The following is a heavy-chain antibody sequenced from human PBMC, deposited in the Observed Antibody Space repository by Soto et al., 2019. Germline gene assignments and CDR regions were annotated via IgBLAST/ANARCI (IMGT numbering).Heavy chain of an antibody. CDR3: ARDTIWGSYRPWAFDI. J-gene: IGHJ3*02. CDR1: GFTFSDYY. D-gene: IGHD3-16*02. V-gene: IGHV3-11*01. Sequence: QVQLVESGGGLVKPGGSLRLSCAASGFTFSDYYMSWIRQAPGKGLEWASYISSSGSTIYYADSVKGRFTISRDNAKNSLYLQMNSLRAEDTAVYYCARDTIWGSYRPWAFDIWGQGTMVTVSS. CDR2: ISSSGSTI.